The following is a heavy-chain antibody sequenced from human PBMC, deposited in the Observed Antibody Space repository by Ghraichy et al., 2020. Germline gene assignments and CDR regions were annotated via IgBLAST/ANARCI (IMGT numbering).Heavy chain of an antibody. D-gene: IGHD3-22*01. CDR2: ISSSSIYI. CDR1: GFTFSRNI. CDR3: VREEYHDRSGLDY. J-gene: IGHJ4*02. Sequence: GESLNISCTASGFTFSRNIMNWVRQAPGKGLEWVSSISSSSIYIYYADSVKGRFTISRDNAKNSLYLQMNSLRAEDTAVYYCVREEYHDRSGLDYWGQGTLVTVSS. V-gene: IGHV3-21*01.